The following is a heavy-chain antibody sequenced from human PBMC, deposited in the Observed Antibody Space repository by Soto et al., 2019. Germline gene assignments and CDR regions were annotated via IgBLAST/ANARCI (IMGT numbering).Heavy chain of an antibody. Sequence: GASVKVSCKGSGYTFTSYGISWVRQAPGQGLEWMGWISAYNGNTNYAQKLQGRVTMTTDTSTSTAYMELRSLRSDDTAVYYCARAGTTTYNWFDPWAQRTLVPVSS. D-gene: IGHD1-7*01. J-gene: IGHJ5*02. CDR2: ISAYNGNT. V-gene: IGHV1-18*01. CDR3: ARAGTTTYNWFDP. CDR1: GYTFTSYG.